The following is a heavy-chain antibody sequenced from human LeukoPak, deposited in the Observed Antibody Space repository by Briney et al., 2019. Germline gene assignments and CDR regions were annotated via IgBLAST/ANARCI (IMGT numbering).Heavy chain of an antibody. CDR1: GDSVSSNTAT. V-gene: IGHV6-1*01. Sequence: SQTLSLTCAISGDSVSSNTATWTWIRQSPSRGLGWLGRTYYRSKWYNDYAVSVKSRITINPDTSKNQFSLQLNSVTPEDTAVYYCGRERGSPTWFDYWGQGTLVTVSS. CDR3: GRERGSPTWFDY. D-gene: IGHD1-26*01. CDR2: TYYRSKWYN. J-gene: IGHJ5*01.